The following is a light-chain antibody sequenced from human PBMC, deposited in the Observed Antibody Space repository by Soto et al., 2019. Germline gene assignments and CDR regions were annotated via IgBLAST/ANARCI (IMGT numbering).Light chain of an antibody. V-gene: IGLV2-14*01. Sequence: QSVLTQPASVSGSPGQSITISCTGTSSDVGLYDYVSWYQQHPGKAPQLMIYAVSNRPSGASNRFSASKSGNTASLFISGLQDEQEAASSCSSYTSDSSYVFGSGTKVTV. CDR2: AVS. CDR3: SSYTSDSSYV. J-gene: IGLJ1*01. CDR1: SSDVGLYDY.